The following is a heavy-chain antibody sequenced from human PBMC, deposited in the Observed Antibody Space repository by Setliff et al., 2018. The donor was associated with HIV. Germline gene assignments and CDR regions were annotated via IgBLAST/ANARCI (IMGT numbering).Heavy chain of an antibody. D-gene: IGHD3-3*01. CDR1: GGSMTGHY. Sequence: ASETLSLTCTVSGGSMTGHYWSWIRQSPGKGLEWIGSIYSSGSTNYNPSVKSRVTISIDTSKKQFALELTSVTAADTAVYYCARPLTTSFNFWGDAFAIWGQGTMVTVSS. CDR2: IYSSGST. V-gene: IGHV4-4*09. J-gene: IGHJ3*02. CDR3: ARPLTTSFNFWGDAFAI.